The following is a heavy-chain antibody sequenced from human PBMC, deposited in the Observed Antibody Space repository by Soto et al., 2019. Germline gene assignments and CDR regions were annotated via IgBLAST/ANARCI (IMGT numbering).Heavy chain of an antibody. CDR2: IYYSGST. CDR3: ATYDRSGYGVTAFDI. J-gene: IGHJ3*02. V-gene: IGHV4-30-4*01. D-gene: IGHD3-22*01. CDR1: GGSISSGDYY. Sequence: QVQLQESGPGLVKPSQTLSLTCTVSGGSISSGDYYWRCIRQPPGKGLEWIGYIYYSGSTYYNPSLMIRVTIPVDTSKIQFSLKLSSVTAAETAVYYCATYDRSGYGVTAFDIWGHGTMVTVSS.